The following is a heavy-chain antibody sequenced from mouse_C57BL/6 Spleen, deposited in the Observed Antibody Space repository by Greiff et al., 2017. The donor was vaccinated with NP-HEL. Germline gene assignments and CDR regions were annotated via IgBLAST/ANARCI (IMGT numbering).Heavy chain of an antibody. CDR1: GYSFTDYN. CDR2: INPNYGTT. J-gene: IGHJ3*01. V-gene: IGHV1-39*01. D-gene: IGHD2-4*01. CDR3: APYDYDRPGFGY. Sequence: VHVKQSGPELVKPGASVKISCKASGYSFTDYNMNWVKQSNGKSLEWIGVINPNYGTTSYNQKFKVKATLTVDQSSSTAYMQLNSLTSEESAVYYCAPYDYDRPGFGYWGQGTLVTVSA.